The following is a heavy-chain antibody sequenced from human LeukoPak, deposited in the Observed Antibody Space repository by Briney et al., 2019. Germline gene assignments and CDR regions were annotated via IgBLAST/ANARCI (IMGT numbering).Heavy chain of an antibody. D-gene: IGHD3-10*01. CDR2: IYYSGST. V-gene: IGHV4-39*01. CDR1: GGSISSTNYY. Sequence: SETLSLTCTVSGGSISSTNYYWGWIRQPLGKGLEWIGSIYYSGSTYYNPSLKSRVAISVDTSKNQFSLKLSSVTAADMAVYYCARLPTDYYGSESPDGWGQGTLVTVSS. CDR3: ARLPTDYYGSESPDG. J-gene: IGHJ4*02.